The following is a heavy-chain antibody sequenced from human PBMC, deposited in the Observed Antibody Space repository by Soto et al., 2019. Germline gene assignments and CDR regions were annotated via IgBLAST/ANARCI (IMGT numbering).Heavy chain of an antibody. Sequence: PGESLKISCKGSGYSFTSYWIGWVRQMPGKGLEWMGIIYPGDSDTRYSPSFQGQVTISADKSISTAYLQWSSLKASDTAMYYCARRGNLGGYYYYYGMDVWGQGTTVTVSS. CDR2: IYPGDSDT. V-gene: IGHV5-51*01. CDR3: ARRGNLGGYYYYYGMDV. D-gene: IGHD2-2*01. J-gene: IGHJ6*02. CDR1: GYSFTSYW.